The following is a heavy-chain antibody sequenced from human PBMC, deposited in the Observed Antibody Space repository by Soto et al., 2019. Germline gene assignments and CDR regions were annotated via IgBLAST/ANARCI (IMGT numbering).Heavy chain of an antibody. D-gene: IGHD2-2*01. CDR1: GFTFSSYA. CDR2: ITGSGGST. Sequence: GGSLRLSCAASGFTFSSYAMSWVRQAPGKGLEWVSVITGSGGSTYYADSLKGRFTIPRDNSKNTLHLQMNSLRAEDTAVYYCAKPNLYCSSTSCYDYWGQGTLVTVSS. J-gene: IGHJ4*02. V-gene: IGHV3-23*01. CDR3: AKPNLYCSSTSCYDY.